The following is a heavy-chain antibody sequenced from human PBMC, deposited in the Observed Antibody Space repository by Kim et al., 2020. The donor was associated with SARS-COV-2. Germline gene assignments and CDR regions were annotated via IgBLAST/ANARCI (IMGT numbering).Heavy chain of an antibody. V-gene: IGHV1-24*01. Sequence: ASVKVSCKVSGYTLTELSMHWVRQAPGKGLEWMGGFDPEDGGTSYAQKFQGRVTMTEDTSTDTAYMELSSLRSEDTAVYYCATGRVAGAPAWFDPWGQGTLVTVSS. CDR2: FDPEDGGT. J-gene: IGHJ5*02. CDR3: ATGRVAGAPAWFDP. CDR1: GYTLTELS. D-gene: IGHD2-15*01.